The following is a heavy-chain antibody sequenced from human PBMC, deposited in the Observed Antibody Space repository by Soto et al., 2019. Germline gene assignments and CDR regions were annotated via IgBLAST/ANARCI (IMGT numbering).Heavy chain of an antibody. CDR1: GFTFSTYT. Sequence: GGSLRLSCAASGFTFSTYTMNWVRQAPGKGLEWVSSISGSGSYIYYADSLKGRFTISRDNAKNSLYLQMNSLRAEDTAVYYCAKDPAFRPYYYDSSGYSDAFDIWGQGTMVTVSS. CDR2: ISGSGSYI. CDR3: AKDPAFRPYYYDSSGYSDAFDI. V-gene: IGHV3-21*04. D-gene: IGHD3-22*01. J-gene: IGHJ3*02.